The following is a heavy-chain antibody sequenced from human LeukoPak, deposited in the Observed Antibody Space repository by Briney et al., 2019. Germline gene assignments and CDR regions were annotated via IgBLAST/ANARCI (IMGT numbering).Heavy chain of an antibody. CDR2: ISGSGGST. J-gene: IGHJ4*02. V-gene: IGHV3-23*01. Sequence: GGSLRLSCAASGFTFSSYTMSWVRQAPGKRLEWVSAISGSGGSTYYADSVKGRFTISRDNSKNTLYLQMNSLRAEDTAVYYCAKDPSIVVVPAAKFDYWGQGTLVTVSS. CDR1: GFTFSSYT. D-gene: IGHD2-2*01. CDR3: AKDPSIVVVPAAKFDY.